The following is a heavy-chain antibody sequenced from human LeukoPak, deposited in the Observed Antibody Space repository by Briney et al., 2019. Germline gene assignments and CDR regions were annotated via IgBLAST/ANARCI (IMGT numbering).Heavy chain of an antibody. CDR2: IIPIIGNA. D-gene: IGHD5-18*01. J-gene: IGHJ6*04. V-gene: IGHV1-69*10. CDR1: GYTFTSYA. CDR3: AREDTAMVMDV. Sequence: ASVKVSCKASGYTFTSYAMSWVRQAPGQGLEWMGGIIPIIGNANYAQKFQGRVTITADKSTSTAYMELSSLRSEDTAVYYCAREDTAMVMDVWGKGTTVTVSS.